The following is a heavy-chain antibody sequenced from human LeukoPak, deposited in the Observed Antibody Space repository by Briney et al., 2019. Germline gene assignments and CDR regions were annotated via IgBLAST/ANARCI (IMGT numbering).Heavy chain of an antibody. D-gene: IGHD4-17*01. V-gene: IGHV1-2*02. CDR2: VNPNNGDT. J-gene: IGHJ4*02. CDR3: ARDPYGDIVDY. Sequence: ASVKVSCKASGYTFTGYYMHWVRQAPGQGLEWMGWVNPNNGDTNFAQKFQGRVAMTRDTSMNTVYMELSSLRSDDTAVYYCARDPYGDIVDYWGQGTLVTVSS. CDR1: GYTFTGYY.